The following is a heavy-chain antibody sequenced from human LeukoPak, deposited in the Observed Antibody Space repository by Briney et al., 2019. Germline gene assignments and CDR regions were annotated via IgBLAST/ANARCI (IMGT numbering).Heavy chain of an antibody. CDR1: GFTFSSDA. CDR3: AKVLLALTIFEYYYGMDV. CDR2: ISGSGGST. V-gene: IGHV3-23*01. J-gene: IGHJ6*02. D-gene: IGHD3-3*01. Sequence: PGGSLRLSCAASGFTFSSDAMSRVRQAPGKGLEWVSAISGSGGSTYYADSVKGRFTISRDNSKNALYLQMNSLRAEDTAVYYCAKVLLALTIFEYYYGMDVWGQGTTVTVSS.